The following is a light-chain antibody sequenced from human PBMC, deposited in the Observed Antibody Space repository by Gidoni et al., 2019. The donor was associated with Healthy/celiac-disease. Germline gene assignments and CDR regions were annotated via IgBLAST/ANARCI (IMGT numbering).Light chain of an antibody. CDR2: GAS. V-gene: IGKV3-20*01. Sequence: DIVLTQSPGTLSLSPGERATLSCRASQSVRSSYLAWYQQKPGQAPRLLFYGASSRATGIPDRFSGSGSGTDFTLTISRLEPEDFAVYYCQQYGSSPRITFGQGTRLEIK. CDR3: QQYGSSPRIT. CDR1: QSVRSSY. J-gene: IGKJ5*01.